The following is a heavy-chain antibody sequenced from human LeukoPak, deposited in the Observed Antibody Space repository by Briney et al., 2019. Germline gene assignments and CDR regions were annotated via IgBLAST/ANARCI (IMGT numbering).Heavy chain of an antibody. Sequence: ASLRVSCTASGYTFTSYAINWVRQAPGQGLEWMAWMNPNSGNTGYAQKFQGRFAITRNTSISTAYMELSSLRSEGTAVYYCARGVNVEMATILDFDYWGQGTLVTVSS. CDR2: MNPNSGNT. CDR1: GYTFTSYA. J-gene: IGHJ4*02. CDR3: ARGVNVEMATILDFDY. V-gene: IGHV1-8*03. D-gene: IGHD5-24*01.